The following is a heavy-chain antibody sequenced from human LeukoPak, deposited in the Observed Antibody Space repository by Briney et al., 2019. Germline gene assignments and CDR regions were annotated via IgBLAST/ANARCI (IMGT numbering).Heavy chain of an antibody. CDR2: YDPEDAET. CDR3: ARGGTHHGFDY. J-gene: IGHJ4*02. D-gene: IGHD1-26*01. Sequence: ASVKVSCKVSGEDLSALSIHWLRQGPGQGLEWMGGYDPEDAETIYAQKFEGRVTMTEDTSTDTTYMELSSLRSDDTALYFCARGGTHHGFDYWGQGSLVTVSS. V-gene: IGHV1-24*01. CDR1: GEDLSALS.